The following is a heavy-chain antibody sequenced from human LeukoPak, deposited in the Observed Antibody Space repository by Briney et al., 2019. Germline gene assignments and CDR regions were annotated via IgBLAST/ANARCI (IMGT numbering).Heavy chain of an antibody. V-gene: IGHV4-30-4*01. D-gene: IGHD2-2*01. Sequence: PSETLSLTCTVSGGSISSGDYYWSWIRQPPGKGLEWIGYIYYSGSTYYNPSLKSRVTISVDTSKNQFSLKLSSVTAADTAVYYCARGDRSSTNCYGFDYWGQGTLVTVSS. J-gene: IGHJ4*02. CDR3: ARGDRSSTNCYGFDY. CDR1: GGSISSGDYY. CDR2: IYYSGST.